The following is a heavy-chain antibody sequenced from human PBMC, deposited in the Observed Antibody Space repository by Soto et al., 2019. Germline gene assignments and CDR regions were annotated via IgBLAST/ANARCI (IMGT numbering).Heavy chain of an antibody. V-gene: IGHV3-43*01. J-gene: IGHJ4*02. Sequence: VQLVQSGGVVVQPGGSLRLSCAASGFTFDDYTMHWVRQAPGKGLEWVSLISWDGGSTYYADSVKGRFTISRDNSKNSLYLQMNSLRTEDTALYYCAKDGPDIWNYGPLFFGGQGTLVTVSS. CDR3: AKDGPDIWNYGPLFF. CDR1: GFTFDDYT. CDR2: ISWDGGST. D-gene: IGHD1-7*01.